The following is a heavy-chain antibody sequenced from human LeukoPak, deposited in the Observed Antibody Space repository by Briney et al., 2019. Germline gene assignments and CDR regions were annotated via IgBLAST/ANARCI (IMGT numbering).Heavy chain of an antibody. CDR3: ARGLIWFGELLKDAFDI. Sequence: GESLKISCKGSGYSFTSYWIGWVRQMPGKGLEWMGIIYPGDSDTRYSPSFQGQVTISADKSISTAYLQWSSLKASDTAMYYCARGLIWFGELLKDAFDIWGQGTMVTVSS. J-gene: IGHJ3*02. CDR2: IYPGDSDT. CDR1: GYSFTSYW. V-gene: IGHV5-51*01. D-gene: IGHD3-10*01.